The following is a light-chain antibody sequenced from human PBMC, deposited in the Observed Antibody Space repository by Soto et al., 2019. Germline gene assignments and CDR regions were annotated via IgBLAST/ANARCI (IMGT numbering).Light chain of an antibody. CDR3: QPSGTSVT. J-gene: IGKJ4*01. CDR2: GAS. V-gene: IGKV3-20*01. Sequence: EIVLTQSPGTLSVSPGESATLSCRASQGINGNYLAWTQQKPGQPPRLLIYGASTSATGIPDRFSGGGSGTDITLTISRLEPVDFAVYYCQPSGTSVTFGGGTKVEFK. CDR1: QGINGNY.